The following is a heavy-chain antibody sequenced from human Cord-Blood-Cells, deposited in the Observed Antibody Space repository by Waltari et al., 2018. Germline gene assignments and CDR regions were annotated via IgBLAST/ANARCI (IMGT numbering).Heavy chain of an antibody. V-gene: IGHV3-9*01. D-gene: IGHD3-9*01. CDR2: ISWNSGSI. CDR3: ATSILTPYYYYGMDV. Sequence: EVQLVESGGGLVQPGRSLRLSCAASGFTFDDYAMHWVRQAPGKGLEWVSGISWNSGSIGYADSVKGRFTISRDNAKNSLYLQMNSLRAEDTALYYCATSILTPYYYYGMDVWGQGTTVTVSS. CDR1: GFTFDDYA. J-gene: IGHJ6*02.